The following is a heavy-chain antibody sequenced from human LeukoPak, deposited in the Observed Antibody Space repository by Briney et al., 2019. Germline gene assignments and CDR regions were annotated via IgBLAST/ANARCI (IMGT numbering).Heavy chain of an antibody. J-gene: IGHJ4*02. CDR3: AKGASYYGSGSYYKVYYFDY. D-gene: IGHD3-10*01. CDR1: GFTFSSYA. CDR2: ISGSGGST. Sequence: GGSLRLSCAASGFTFSSYAMSWVRQAPGKGLEWVSAISGSGGSTYYADSVKGRFTISRDNSKNTLYLQMNSLRAEDTAVYYCAKGASYYGSGSYYKVYYFDYWGQGTLVTVSS. V-gene: IGHV3-23*01.